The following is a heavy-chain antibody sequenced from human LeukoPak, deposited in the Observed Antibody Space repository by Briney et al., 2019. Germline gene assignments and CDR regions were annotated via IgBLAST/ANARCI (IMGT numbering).Heavy chain of an antibody. J-gene: IGHJ4*02. CDR3: ASLSRYNWNLPDY. V-gene: IGHV4-61*02. D-gene: IGHD1-20*01. CDR1: GGSISSGSYY. CDR2: IYTSGST. Sequence: SETLSLTCTVSGGSISSGSYYWSWIRQPAGKGLEWIGRIYTSGSTNYNPSLKSRVTISVDTSKNQFSLKLSSVTAADTAVYYCASLSRYNWNLPDYWGQGTPVTVSS.